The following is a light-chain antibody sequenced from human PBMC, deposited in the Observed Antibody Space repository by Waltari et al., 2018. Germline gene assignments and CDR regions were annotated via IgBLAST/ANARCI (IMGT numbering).Light chain of an antibody. CDR2: KVS. J-gene: IGKJ1*01. CDR3: MQGTHWPPWT. Sequence: DVVMTQSPLSLPVTLGQPASISCRSSQSLVHSDGNTYLSWFQQRPGQPLRRLIYKVSNRESGVPDRFRGSGSGTHVTLKISRVEAEDVGVYYCMQGTHWPPWTFGQGTKVEI. V-gene: IGKV2-30*02. CDR1: QSLVHSDGNTY.